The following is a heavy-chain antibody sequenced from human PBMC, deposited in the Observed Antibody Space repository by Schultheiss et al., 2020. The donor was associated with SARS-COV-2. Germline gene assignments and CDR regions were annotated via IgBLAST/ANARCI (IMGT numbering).Heavy chain of an antibody. Sequence: GSLRLSCAASGFTVSSNYMSWVRQAPGKGLEWVSVIYSGGSTYYADSVKGRFTISRDNSKSTLYLQMNSLRAEDTAVYYCAKDRFISDAFDIWGQGTMVTVSS. D-gene: IGHD3-16*01. CDR3: AKDRFISDAFDI. CDR2: IYSGGST. CDR1: GFTVSSNY. V-gene: IGHV3-53*01. J-gene: IGHJ3*02.